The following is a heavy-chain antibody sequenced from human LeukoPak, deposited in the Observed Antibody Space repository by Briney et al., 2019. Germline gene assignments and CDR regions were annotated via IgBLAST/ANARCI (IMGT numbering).Heavy chain of an antibody. CDR1: GFTFSSYA. D-gene: IGHD1-26*01. J-gene: IGHJ4*02. CDR3: ARGGSYYFDY. V-gene: IGHV3-30*04. Sequence: GGSLRLSCAASGFTFSSYAMHWVRQAPGKGLGWVAVISYDGSNKYYADSVKGRFTISRDNSKNTLYLQMNSLRAEDTAVYYCARGGSYYFDYWGQGTLVTVSS. CDR2: ISYDGSNK.